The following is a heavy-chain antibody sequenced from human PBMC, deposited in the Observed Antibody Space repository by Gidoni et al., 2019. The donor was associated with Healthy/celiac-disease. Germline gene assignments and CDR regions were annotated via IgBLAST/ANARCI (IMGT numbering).Heavy chain of an antibody. D-gene: IGHD1-26*01. CDR1: GFTFSSYW. Sequence: EVQLVASGGGLVQPGGSLRLSCAASGFTFSSYWMSWVRQAPGKGLEWVANIKQDGSEKYYVDSVKGRFTISRDNAKNSLYLQMNSLRAEDTAVYYCAREGGSYESLDAFDIWGQGTMVTVSS. CDR2: IKQDGSEK. V-gene: IGHV3-7*01. CDR3: AREGGSYESLDAFDI. J-gene: IGHJ3*02.